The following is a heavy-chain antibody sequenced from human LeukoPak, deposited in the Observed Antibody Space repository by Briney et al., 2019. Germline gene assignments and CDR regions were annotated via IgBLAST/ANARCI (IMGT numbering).Heavy chain of an antibody. CDR2: INSGNTFR. J-gene: IGHJ3*02. Sequence: GGSLRLSCASSGFTFNTYAMNWVRQAPGKGLEWVSYINSGNTFRYYADSVGGRCTISRDNTKSSLYLQMSNMRADDTALYFCARGGGFGTYLKYDAFDIWGQGTMVTVSS. CDR1: GFTFNTYA. CDR3: ARGGGFGTYLKYDAFDI. V-gene: IGHV3-21*01. D-gene: IGHD5-24*01.